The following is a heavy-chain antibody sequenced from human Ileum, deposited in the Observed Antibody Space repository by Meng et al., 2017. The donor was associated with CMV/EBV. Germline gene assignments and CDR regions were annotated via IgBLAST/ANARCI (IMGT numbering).Heavy chain of an antibody. D-gene: IGHD3-10*02. V-gene: IGHV3-21*01. CDR1: GFTFSSYS. CDR3: ARGTHWNVPGGYFDY. J-gene: IGHJ4*02. Sequence: GGSLRLSCAASGFTFSSYSMNWVRQAPGKGLEWVSSISSSGSYIYYADSVKGRFTISRDNAKNSLYLQMNSLRAEDTAVYYCARGTHWNVPGGYFDYWGQGTLVTVSS. CDR2: ISSSGSYI.